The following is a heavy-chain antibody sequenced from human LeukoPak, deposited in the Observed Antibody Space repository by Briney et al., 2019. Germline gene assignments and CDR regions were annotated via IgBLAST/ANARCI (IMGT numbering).Heavy chain of an antibody. CDR3: AKALYYDSSGYLYYFDY. Sequence: GGSLRLSCAASGFTFSSYAMSWVRQAPGKGLEWVSAISGSGGSTYNADSVKGRFTISRDNSKNTLYLQMNSLRAEDTAVYYCAKALYYDSSGYLYYFDYWGQGTLVTVSS. CDR2: ISGSGGST. D-gene: IGHD3-22*01. CDR1: GFTFSSYA. J-gene: IGHJ4*02. V-gene: IGHV3-23*01.